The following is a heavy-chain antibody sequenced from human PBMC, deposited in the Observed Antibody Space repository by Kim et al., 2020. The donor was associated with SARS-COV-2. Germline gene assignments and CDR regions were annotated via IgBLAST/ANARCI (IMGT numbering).Heavy chain of an antibody. CDR2: INHSGST. Sequence: SETLSLTCAVYGGSFSGYYWSWIRQPPGKGLEWIGEINHSGSTNYNPSLKSRVTISVDTSKNQFSLKLGSVTAADTAVYYCARGITIFGVVIPHFDYWGQGTLVTVSS. CDR3: ARGITIFGVVIPHFDY. CDR1: GGSFSGYY. D-gene: IGHD3-3*01. V-gene: IGHV4-34*01. J-gene: IGHJ4*02.